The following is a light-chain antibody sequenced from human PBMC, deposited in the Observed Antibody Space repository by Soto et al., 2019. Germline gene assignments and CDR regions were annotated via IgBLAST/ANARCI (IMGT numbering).Light chain of an antibody. CDR2: DAS. V-gene: IGKV3D-11*03. CDR3: QQSYNTPCT. CDR1: QSVSSN. Sequence: IVMTQSTASLSVSPGERVTLSCRASQSVSSNLAWYQQKPGQAPMLLIYDASNRHTGIPARFSGSGSGTDFNLTISSLQPEDVATYYCQQSYNTPCTLCGGTKVDIK. J-gene: IGKJ4*01.